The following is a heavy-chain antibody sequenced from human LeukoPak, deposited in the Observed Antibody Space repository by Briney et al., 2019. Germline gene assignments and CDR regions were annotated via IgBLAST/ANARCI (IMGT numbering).Heavy chain of an antibody. J-gene: IGHJ6*02. Sequence: GASVKVSCKASGYTFTDYYMHWVRQAPGQGLEWMGWINPNSGGTNYAQKFQGRVTMTRDTSISTAYMELSRLRSDDTAVYYCASPNCSGGSCYFDYYGMDVWGQGTTVTVSS. CDR2: INPNSGGT. V-gene: IGHV1-2*02. CDR3: ASPNCSGGSCYFDYYGMDV. D-gene: IGHD2-15*01. CDR1: GYTFTDYY.